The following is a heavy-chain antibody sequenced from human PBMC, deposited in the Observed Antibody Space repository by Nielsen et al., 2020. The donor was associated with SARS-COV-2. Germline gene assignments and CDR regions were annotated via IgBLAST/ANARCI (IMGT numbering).Heavy chain of an antibody. J-gene: IGHJ4*02. V-gene: IGHV1-69*13. CDR1: GGTFSSYA. Sequence: SVKVSCKASGGTFSSYAINWVRQAPGQGLEWMGGIIPIFGTTDYAQTFQGRVTITADESTSTAYMELSSLRSEDTAVYYCARVDGHCSGGSCYSGVYWGQGTLVTVSS. CDR3: ARVDGHCSGGSCYSGVY. CDR2: IIPIFGTT. D-gene: IGHD2-15*01.